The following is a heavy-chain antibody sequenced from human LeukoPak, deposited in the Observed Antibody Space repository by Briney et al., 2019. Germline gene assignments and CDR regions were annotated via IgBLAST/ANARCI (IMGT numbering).Heavy chain of an antibody. Sequence: SETLSLTCTVSGXSISTYYGNWIRQPPGKGLEWIGFIYYSGSTSYNPSLKSRVTISVDTSKNQFSLNLKSVTAADTAVYFCARENSDYDAFDVWGQGAVATVSS. D-gene: IGHD5-12*01. V-gene: IGHV4-59*01. J-gene: IGHJ3*01. CDR1: GXSISTYY. CDR2: IYYSGST. CDR3: ARENSDYDAFDV.